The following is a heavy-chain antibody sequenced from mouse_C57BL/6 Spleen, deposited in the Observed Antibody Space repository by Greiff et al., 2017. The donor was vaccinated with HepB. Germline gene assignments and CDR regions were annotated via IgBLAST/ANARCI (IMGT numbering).Heavy chain of an antibody. CDR3: AREGLHKDY. V-gene: IGHV3-6*01. Sequence: EVKLMESGPGLVKPSQSLSLTCSVTGYSITSGYYWNWIRQFPGNKLEWMGYISYDGSNNYNPSLKNRISITRDTSKNQFFLKLNSVTTEDTATYYCAREGLHKDYWGQGTTLTVSS. J-gene: IGHJ2*01. CDR1: GYSITSGYY. D-gene: IGHD2-10*01. CDR2: ISYDGSN.